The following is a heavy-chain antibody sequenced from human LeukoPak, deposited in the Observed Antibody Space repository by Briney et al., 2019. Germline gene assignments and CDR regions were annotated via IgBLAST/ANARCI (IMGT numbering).Heavy chain of an antibody. CDR3: AGSYCSSTSCGFDP. J-gene: IGHJ5*02. V-gene: IGHV4-59*01. CDR1: GGSISSYY. D-gene: IGHD2-2*01. CDR2: IYYSGST. Sequence: PSETLSLTCTVSGGSISSYYWSWIRQPPGKGLEWIGYIYYSGSTNYNPSLKSRVTISVDTSKNQFSLKLSSVTAADTAVYYCAGSYCSSTSCGFDPWGQGTLVTVSS.